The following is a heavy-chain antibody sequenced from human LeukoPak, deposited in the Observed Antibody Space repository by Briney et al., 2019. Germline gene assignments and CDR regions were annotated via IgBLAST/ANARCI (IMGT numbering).Heavy chain of an antibody. CDR1: GFTFSSYS. D-gene: IGHD4-17*01. V-gene: IGHV3-48*02. CDR3: ARPTYGDYGMDV. J-gene: IGHJ6*02. Sequence: GGSLRLSCAASGFTFSSYSVNWVRQAPGKGLEWVSYISSSSTIYYTDSVKGRFTISRDNAKNSLYLQMNSLRDEDTAVYYCARPTYGDYGMDVWGQGTTVTVSS. CDR2: ISSSSTI.